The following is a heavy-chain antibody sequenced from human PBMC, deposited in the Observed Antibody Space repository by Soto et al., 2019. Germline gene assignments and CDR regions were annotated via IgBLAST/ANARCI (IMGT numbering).Heavy chain of an antibody. J-gene: IGHJ6*02. Sequence: GGSLRLSCAASGFTFSSYAMHWVRQAPGKGLEWVAVISYDGSNKYYADSVKGRFTISRDNSKNTLYLQMNSLRAEDTAVYYCARDGYGSGSSLLYYYYGMDVWGQGTTVTVSS. CDR2: ISYDGSNK. CDR3: ARDGYGSGSSLLYYYYGMDV. V-gene: IGHV3-30-3*01. D-gene: IGHD3-10*01. CDR1: GFTFSSYA.